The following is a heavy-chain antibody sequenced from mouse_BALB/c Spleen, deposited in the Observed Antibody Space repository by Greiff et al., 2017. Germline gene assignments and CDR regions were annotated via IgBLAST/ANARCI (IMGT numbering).Heavy chain of an antibody. D-gene: IGHD2-1*01. Sequence: QVQLQQSGAELAKPGASVKMSCKASGYTFTSYWMHWVKQRPGQGLEWIGYINPSTGYTEYNQKFKDKATLTAYKSSSTAYMQLSSLTSEDSAVYYCARGDYYGNYEGRYWGQGTSVTVSS. V-gene: IGHV1-7*01. CDR2: INPSTGYT. CDR3: ARGDYYGNYEGRY. J-gene: IGHJ4*01. CDR1: GYTFTSYW.